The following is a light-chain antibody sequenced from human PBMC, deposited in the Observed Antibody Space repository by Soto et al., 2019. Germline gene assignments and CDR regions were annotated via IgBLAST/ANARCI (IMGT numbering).Light chain of an antibody. V-gene: IGLV2-14*01. CDR2: DVR. CDR3: SSYTSSSVV. Sequence: QSALTQPASVSGSPGQSITISCTGTSSDVGGYNYVSWYQQHPGKAPKLMIYDVRNPPSGVSNRFSGSKSGNTASLTISGLQAEDEADYYCSSYTSSSVVFGGGTKVTVL. CDR1: SSDVGGYNY. J-gene: IGLJ2*01.